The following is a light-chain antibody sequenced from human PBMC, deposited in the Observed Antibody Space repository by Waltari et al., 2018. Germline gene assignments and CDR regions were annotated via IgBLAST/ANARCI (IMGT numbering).Light chain of an antibody. CDR3: QQSYSGPWT. CDR1: QNLLYNSDNKNY. J-gene: IGKJ1*01. V-gene: IGKV4-1*01. CDR2: WAS. Sequence: DIVMTQSPDSLAVSLGERVTIHCRSSQNLLYNSDNKNYLAWFQQKPGQPPKLHIYWASTRESGVPDRFSGSGSGTEFTLTISSLQPEDFATYYCQQSYSGPWTFGQGTKVDIK.